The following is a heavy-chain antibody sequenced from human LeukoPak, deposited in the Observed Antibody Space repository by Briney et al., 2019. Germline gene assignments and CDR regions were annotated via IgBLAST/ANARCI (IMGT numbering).Heavy chain of an antibody. CDR3: ARDGGSFSYNMDV. CDR1: GFTFSTSA. J-gene: IGHJ6*02. V-gene: IGHV1-58*01. Sequence: SVKVSCKASGFTFSTSAVQWVRQARGQRLEWMGWIVVGSRNTNYAQKFQERVTISRDLSTSTAYMELSSLRSEDTAVYFCARDGGSFSYNMDVWGQGTTVTVSS. CDR2: IVVGSRNT. D-gene: IGHD1-26*01.